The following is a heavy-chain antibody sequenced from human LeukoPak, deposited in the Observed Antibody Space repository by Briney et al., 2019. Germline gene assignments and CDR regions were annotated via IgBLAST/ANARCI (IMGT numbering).Heavy chain of an antibody. CDR1: GFTFSSYS. D-gene: IGHD3-16*01. V-gene: IGHV3-21*01. J-gene: IGHJ4*02. CDR2: ISSSSSYI. Sequence: GGSLRLSCAASGFTFSSYSMNWVRQAPGKGLEWVSIISSSSSYIYYTDSVKGRFTVPRDNAKNLLYLQMNSLRVEDTAVYYCARDGGRMDYWGQGTLVTVSS. CDR3: ARDGGRMDY.